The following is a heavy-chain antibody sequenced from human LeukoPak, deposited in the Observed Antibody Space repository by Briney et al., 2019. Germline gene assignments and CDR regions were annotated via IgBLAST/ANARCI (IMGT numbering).Heavy chain of an antibody. V-gene: IGHV4-34*01. CDR2: VYYSGST. D-gene: IGHD1-26*01. CDR3: ARLDVGASPPFDY. Sequence: SETLSLTCAVYGGSFSGYYWSWIRQPPGKGLEWIGSVYYSGSTYYNPSLKSRVTISVDTSKNQFSLKLSSVTAADTAVYYCARLDVGASPPFDYWGQGTLVTVSS. J-gene: IGHJ4*02. CDR1: GGSFSGYY.